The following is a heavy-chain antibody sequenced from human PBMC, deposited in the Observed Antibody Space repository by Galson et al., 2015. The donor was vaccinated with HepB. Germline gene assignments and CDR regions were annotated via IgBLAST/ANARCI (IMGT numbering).Heavy chain of an antibody. CDR1: GFTFSDYY. D-gene: IGHD2/OR15-2a*01. CDR3: ARDSTENDYFDY. J-gene: IGHJ4*02. CDR2: ISSSSSYT. V-gene: IGHV3-11*06. Sequence: SLRLSCAASGFTFSDYYMCWIRQAPGKGLEWVSYISSSSSYTNYADSVKGRFTISRDNAKNSLYLQMNSLRAEDTAVYYCARDSTENDYFDYWGQGTLVTVSS.